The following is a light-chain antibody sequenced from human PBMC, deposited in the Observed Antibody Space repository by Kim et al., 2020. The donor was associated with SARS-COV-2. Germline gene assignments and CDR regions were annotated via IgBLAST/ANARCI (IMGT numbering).Light chain of an antibody. Sequence: GQSVTISCTGTSSDVGGYSYVSWFQPHPGKVPKLMIYAVSQRPSGVPDRFSGSKSGNTASLTVSGLQPEDEADYYCSSYADSNNFVFGTGTKVTVL. CDR1: SSDVGGYSY. CDR3: SSYADSNNFV. V-gene: IGLV2-8*01. J-gene: IGLJ1*01. CDR2: AVS.